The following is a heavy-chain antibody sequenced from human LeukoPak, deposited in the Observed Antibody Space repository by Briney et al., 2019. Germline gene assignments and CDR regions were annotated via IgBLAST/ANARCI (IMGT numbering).Heavy chain of an antibody. CDR1: GYTFTSYY. V-gene: IGHV1-46*01. CDR2: INPSGGST. D-gene: IGHD4-17*01. CDR3: AAAPDYGDPDAFDI. Sequence: ASVNVSFKASGYTFTSYYMHGVRQAPGQGGEGMGIINPSGGSTSYAQKFQGRVTMTRDTSTSTVYMELSSLRSEDTAVYYCAAAPDYGDPDAFDIWGQGTMVTVSS. J-gene: IGHJ3*02.